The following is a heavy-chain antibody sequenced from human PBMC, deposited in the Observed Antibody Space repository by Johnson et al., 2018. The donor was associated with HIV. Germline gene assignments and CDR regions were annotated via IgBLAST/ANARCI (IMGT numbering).Heavy chain of an antibody. J-gene: IGHJ3*02. D-gene: IGHD6-19*01. CDR1: GFIFSSYG. Sequence: QVQLVESGGGVVQPGGSLRLSCAASGFIFSSYGMHWVRQAPGKGLEWVAFIRYDGSNKYYGDSVKGRFTISRDNSKNTLSLQMNSLRPEDTAVYYCAKGGSAVAVSFDIWGQGTMVTVSS. V-gene: IGHV3-30*02. CDR3: AKGGSAVAVSFDI. CDR2: IRYDGSNK.